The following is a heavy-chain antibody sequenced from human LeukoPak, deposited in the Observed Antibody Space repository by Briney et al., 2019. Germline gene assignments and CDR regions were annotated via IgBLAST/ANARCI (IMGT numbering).Heavy chain of an antibody. CDR2: IYYSGST. CDR1: GFPLSSYA. CDR3: ARDFRTTMVRGVISR. V-gene: IGHV4-39*07. Sequence: PGGSLRLSCAASGFPLSSYAMSWVRQASGKGLEWIGSIYYSGSTYYNPSLKSRVTISVDTSKNQFSLKLSSVTAANTAVYYCARDFRTTMVRGVISRWGQGTLVTVSS. D-gene: IGHD3-10*01. J-gene: IGHJ4*02.